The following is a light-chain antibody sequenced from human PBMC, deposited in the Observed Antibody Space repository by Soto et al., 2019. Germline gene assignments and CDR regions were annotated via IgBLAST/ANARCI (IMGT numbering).Light chain of an antibody. CDR2: AAS. CDR1: QGISSY. J-gene: IGKJ5*01. Sequence: IQLTQSPSSLSASVGDRVTITCRASQGISSYLAWYQQKPGKAPKLLIYAASTLQSGVSSRFSGSGSVTDFTLTISSLQPEDSATYFCQQSLKIPLTFGQGTRLEIK. V-gene: IGKV1-39*01. CDR3: QQSLKIPLT.